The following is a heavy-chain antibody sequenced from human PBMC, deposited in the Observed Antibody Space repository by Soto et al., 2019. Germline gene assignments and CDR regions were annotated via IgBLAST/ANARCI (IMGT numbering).Heavy chain of an antibody. D-gene: IGHD1-26*01. V-gene: IGHV3-23*01. Sequence: LRLSCAASGFTFSSYAMSWVRQAPGKGLEWVSAISVSGGSTYYADSVKGRFTISRDNSNNTLYLQMNSLRAEDTAVYYCAKDPWELGGYYFDYWGQGTLVTVSS. CDR3: AKDPWELGGYYFDY. J-gene: IGHJ4*02. CDR2: ISVSGGST. CDR1: GFTFSSYA.